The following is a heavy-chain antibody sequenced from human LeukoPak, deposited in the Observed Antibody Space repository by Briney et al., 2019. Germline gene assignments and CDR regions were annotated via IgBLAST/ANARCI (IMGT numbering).Heavy chain of an antibody. Sequence: GGSLRLSCAASGFTFKLYWMHWVRQVPGKRPVWVSRINDDGSDTIYADSVRGRFTISRDDAKNTVYLQMNSLRAEDTAVYYCARWSRDAFDIWGQGTMVTVSS. CDR3: ARWSRDAFDI. CDR1: GFTFKLYW. CDR2: INDDGSDT. V-gene: IGHV3-74*01. J-gene: IGHJ3*02.